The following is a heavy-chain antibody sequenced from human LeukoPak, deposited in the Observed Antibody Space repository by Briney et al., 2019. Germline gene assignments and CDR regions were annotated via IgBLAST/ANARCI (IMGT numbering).Heavy chain of an antibody. Sequence: PSETLSLTCTVSGGSISSYYWSWIRQPPGKGLEWIGYIYYSGSTNYNPSLKSRVTISVDTSKNQFSLKLSSVTAADTAVYYCARGFRPIVVPAAIGYWYFDLWGRGTLVTVSS. CDR2: IYYSGST. D-gene: IGHD2-2*02. J-gene: IGHJ2*01. CDR3: ARGFRPIVVPAAIGYWYFDL. CDR1: GGSISSYY. V-gene: IGHV4-59*12.